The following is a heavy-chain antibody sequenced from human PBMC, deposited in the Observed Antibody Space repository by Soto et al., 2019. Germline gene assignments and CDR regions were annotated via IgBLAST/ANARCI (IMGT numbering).Heavy chain of an antibody. CDR3: VRARATDSRPDY. CDR2: VSSGSSYI. D-gene: IGHD3-22*01. V-gene: IGHV3-21*01. Sequence: GVSLRLSCAASGFTFSLYAMIWVRQAPGKGLEWVSSVSSGSSYIYSADSLKGRFTISRDDAKNSLYLQMNSLRADDTAIYYCVRARATDSRPDYWGQGSLVTVSS. CDR1: GFTFSLYA. J-gene: IGHJ4*02.